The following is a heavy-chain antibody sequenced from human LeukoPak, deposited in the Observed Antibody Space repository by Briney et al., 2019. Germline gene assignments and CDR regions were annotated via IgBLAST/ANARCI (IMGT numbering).Heavy chain of an antibody. V-gene: IGHV3-23*01. CDR1: GFTFSSYA. J-gene: IGHJ5*02. CDR3: AKGSVAGAGAYGPPSFDA. D-gene: IGHD6-13*01. Sequence: PGGSLRLSCAASGFTFSSYAMSWVRQAPGKGLEWVSGISGSGGSTYYADSMKGRFTISRDNSKNTLYLQMNSLRADAAAVYYCAKGSVAGAGAYGPPSFDAWGQTILVTVSS. CDR2: ISGSGGST.